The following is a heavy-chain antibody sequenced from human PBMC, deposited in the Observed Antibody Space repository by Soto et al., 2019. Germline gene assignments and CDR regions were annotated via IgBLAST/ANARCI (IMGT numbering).Heavy chain of an antibody. CDR2: ISAYNGNT. CDR1: GYTFTSYG. V-gene: IGHV1-18*01. J-gene: IGHJ6*01. Sequence: ASVKVSCKASGYTFTSYGISWVRQAPGQGLEWMGWISAYNGNTNYAQKLQGRVTMTTDTSTSTAYMELRSLRSDDTAVYYCARELPGCSSTSCYTVHYYYYGMDVWGQGTTVTVSP. CDR3: ARELPGCSSTSCYTVHYYYYGMDV. D-gene: IGHD2-2*02.